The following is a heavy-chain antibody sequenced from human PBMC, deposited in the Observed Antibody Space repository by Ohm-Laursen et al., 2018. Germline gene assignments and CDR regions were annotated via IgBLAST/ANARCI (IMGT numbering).Heavy chain of an antibody. CDR2: IWYDGSNK. D-gene: IGHD3-3*01. J-gene: IGHJ4*02. CDR3: ARDLGASITIFGETGALDY. CDR1: GFTFSSYG. V-gene: IGHV3-33*08. Sequence: SLRLSCAASGFTFSSYGMHWVRQAPGKGLEWVAVIWYDGSNKYYADSVKGRFTISRDNSKNTLYLQMNSLRAEDTAVYYCARDLGASITIFGETGALDYWGQGTLVTVSS.